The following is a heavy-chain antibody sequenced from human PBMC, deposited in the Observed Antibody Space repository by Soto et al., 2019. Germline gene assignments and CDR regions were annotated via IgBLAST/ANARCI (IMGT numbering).Heavy chain of an antibody. CDR1: GGSISSSSYY. CDR3: ARHLQYCSSWYWEGYFDY. D-gene: IGHD6-13*01. J-gene: IGHJ4*02. V-gene: IGHV4-39*01. CDR2: IYYSGSA. Sequence: SETLSLTCTVSGGSISSSSYYWGWIRQPPGKGLEWIGSIYYSGSAYYNPSLKSRVTISVDTSKNQFSLKLSSVTAADTAVYYCARHLQYCSSWYWEGYFDYWGQGTLVTVSS.